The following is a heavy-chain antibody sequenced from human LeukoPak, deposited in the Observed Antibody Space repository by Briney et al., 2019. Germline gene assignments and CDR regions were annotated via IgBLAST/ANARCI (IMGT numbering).Heavy chain of an antibody. CDR1: GGSISSGGYY. D-gene: IGHD2/OR15-2a*01. CDR2: IYYSGST. Sequence: SETLSLTCTVSGGSISSGGYYWSWIRQHPGKGLEWIGYIYYSGSTYYNPSLKSRVTISVDTSKNQFSLKLSSVTAADTAVHYCARGDNMAHFDYWGQGTLVTVSS. V-gene: IGHV4-31*03. J-gene: IGHJ4*02. CDR3: ARGDNMAHFDY.